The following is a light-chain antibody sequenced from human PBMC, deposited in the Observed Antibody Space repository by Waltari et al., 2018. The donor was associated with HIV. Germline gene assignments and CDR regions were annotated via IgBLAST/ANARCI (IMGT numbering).Light chain of an antibody. CDR1: ALPKQY. J-gene: IGLJ1*01. V-gene: IGLV3-25*03. CDR2: KDS. CDR3: QSADTSGTYYV. Sequence: SYELTQPPSVSVSPGQTARITCSGDALPKQYAYWYQQKPGQAPVLLIYKDSERPSGIPERFSGSSSGTTVTLTISGAQAEDEADYYCQSADTSGTYYVFGTGTKVAVL.